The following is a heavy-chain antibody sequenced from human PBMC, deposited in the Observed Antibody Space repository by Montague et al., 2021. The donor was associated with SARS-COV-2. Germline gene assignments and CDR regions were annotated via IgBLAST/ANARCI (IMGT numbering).Heavy chain of an antibody. V-gene: IGHV4-59*13. CDR1: GGSISSYY. Sequence: SETLSLTCTVSGGSISSYYWSWIRQPPGNGLEWIGHAFDSGSTNYNPSLKSRVTISVDTSKNQFSLKLSSVTAADTAVYYCARGEWLRGGMDVWGQGTTVTVSS. CDR3: ARGEWLRGGMDV. J-gene: IGHJ6*02. D-gene: IGHD5-12*01. CDR2: AFDSGST.